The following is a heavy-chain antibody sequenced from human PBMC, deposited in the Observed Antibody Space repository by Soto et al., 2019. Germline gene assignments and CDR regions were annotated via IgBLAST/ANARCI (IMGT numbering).Heavy chain of an antibody. CDR2: TYHTGST. J-gene: IGHJ4*02. V-gene: IGHV4-30-2*01. CDR3: ARGGVVVAAPFDY. CDR1: GGSISSSAYS. D-gene: IGHD2-15*01. Sequence: SETLSLTCTVSGGSISSSAYSWSWIRQPPGKGLEWIGYTYHTGSTYYNPSLKRRVTISVDRSKSQFSLKLNSVTAADTAVYYCARGGVVVAAPFDYGGQGTLVTVSS.